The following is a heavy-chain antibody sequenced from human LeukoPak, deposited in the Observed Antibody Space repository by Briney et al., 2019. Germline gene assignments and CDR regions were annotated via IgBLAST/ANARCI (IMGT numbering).Heavy chain of an antibody. V-gene: IGHV1-18*01. CDR2: ISAYNGNT. J-gene: IGHJ5*02. CDR3: ARDGWFGENWFDP. D-gene: IGHD3-10*01. Sequence: GASVKVSCKASGYTFTSYGISWVRQAPGQGLEWMGWISAYNGNTNYAQKLQGRVTMTRDTSISTAYMELSRLRSDDTAVYYCARDGWFGENWFDPWGQGTLVTVSS. CDR1: GYTFTSYG.